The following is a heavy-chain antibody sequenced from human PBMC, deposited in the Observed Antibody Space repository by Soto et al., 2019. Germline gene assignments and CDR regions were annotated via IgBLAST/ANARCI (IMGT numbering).Heavy chain of an antibody. V-gene: IGHV4-59*01. CDR3: ARGSDYGDYSAEYFQH. J-gene: IGHJ1*01. CDR1: GGSIGSYY. D-gene: IGHD4-17*01. CDR2: IYYSGST. Sequence: SETLSLTCTVSGGSIGSYYRSWIRQPPGKGLEWIGYIYYSGSTNYNPSLKSRVTISVDTSKNQFSLKLSSVTAADTAVYYCARGSDYGDYSAEYFQHWGQGTLVTVSS.